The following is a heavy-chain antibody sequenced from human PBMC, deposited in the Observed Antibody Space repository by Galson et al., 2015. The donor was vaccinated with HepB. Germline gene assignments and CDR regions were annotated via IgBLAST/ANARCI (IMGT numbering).Heavy chain of an antibody. V-gene: IGHV1-18*01. J-gene: IGHJ4*02. CDR2: ISAYNGNT. Sequence: SVKVSCKASGYTFTSYGISWVRQAPGQGLEWMGWISAYNGNTNYAQKLQGRVTMTTDTSTSTAYMELRSLRSDDTAVYYCARDSTRYYYDSSGYPLFDYLCQGTLVTVSS. D-gene: IGHD3-22*01. CDR3: ARDSTRYYYDSSGYPLFDY. CDR1: GYTFTSYG.